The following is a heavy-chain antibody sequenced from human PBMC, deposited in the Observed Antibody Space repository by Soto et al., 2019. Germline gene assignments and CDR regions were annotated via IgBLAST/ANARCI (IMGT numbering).Heavy chain of an antibody. D-gene: IGHD3-10*01. CDR1: GGSVSSGDYF. J-gene: IGHJ6*02. CDR3: ARSPNYYYYGFDA. CDR2: IYYSGST. Sequence: SETLSLTCTVSGGSVSSGDYFWSWLRQSPGKRLEWIAYIYYSGSTNYNPSLKSRATISVDTSKSQVSLTLTSMTAADAALYYCARSPNYYYYGFDAWGQGTAATVSS. V-gene: IGHV4-61*08.